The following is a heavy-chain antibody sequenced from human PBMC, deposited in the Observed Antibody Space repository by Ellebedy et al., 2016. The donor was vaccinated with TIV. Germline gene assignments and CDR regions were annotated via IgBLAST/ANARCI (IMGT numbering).Heavy chain of an antibody. Sequence: MPSETLSLTCTVSGGSISSYYWSWIRQPPGKGLEWLGYIYYSGSNNYNPSLKSRVTISVDTSKNQFSLKLSSVTAADTAVYYCAGVRGVENYHGMDVWGQGTTVTVSS. CDR2: IYYSGSN. V-gene: IGHV4-59*01. D-gene: IGHD3-10*01. J-gene: IGHJ6*02. CDR3: AGVRGVENYHGMDV. CDR1: GGSISSYY.